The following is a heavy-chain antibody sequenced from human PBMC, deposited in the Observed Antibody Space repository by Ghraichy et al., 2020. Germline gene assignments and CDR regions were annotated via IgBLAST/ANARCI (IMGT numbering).Heavy chain of an antibody. J-gene: IGHJ4*02. CDR1: GGSISSADYY. CDR2: IFYSGNT. CDR3: ARRARTHFDY. V-gene: IGHV4-30-4*01. Sequence: SETLSLTCAVSGGSISSADYYWSWIRQTPGKGLEWIGNIFYSGNTLYNPSLKSRITISVDTSKNQFSLKLSSVTAADTAVYYCARRARTHFDYWGQGTLVTVSS.